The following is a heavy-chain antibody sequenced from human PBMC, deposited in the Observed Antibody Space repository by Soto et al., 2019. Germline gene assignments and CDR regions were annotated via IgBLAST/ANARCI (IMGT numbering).Heavy chain of an antibody. Sequence: LRLSCAASGFTFSSYGMHWVRQAPGKGLEWVAVISNDGSDKYYADSVKGRFTISRDNSKNTLYLQMNSLRAEDTAVYYCAKSPLGYYYGMDVWGQGTTVTVSS. V-gene: IGHV3-30*18. D-gene: IGHD1-26*01. CDR1: GFTFSSYG. J-gene: IGHJ6*02. CDR2: ISNDGSDK. CDR3: AKSPLGYYYGMDV.